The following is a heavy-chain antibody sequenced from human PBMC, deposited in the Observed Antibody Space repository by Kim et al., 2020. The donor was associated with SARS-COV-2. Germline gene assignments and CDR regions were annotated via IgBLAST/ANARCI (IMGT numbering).Heavy chain of an antibody. CDR3: ARDQWALNS. Sequence: SQTLSLTCVIFGDTVSSDDAAWNWIRQSPSRGLEWLGSTFYRSKWYYEYAVSVESRIAINPDISKNHFSLQLNSVTPEDSAVYYCARDQWALNSWGQGIL. V-gene: IGHV6-1*01. CDR2: TFYRSKWYY. J-gene: IGHJ4*02. CDR1: GDTVSSDDAA. D-gene: IGHD1-7*01.